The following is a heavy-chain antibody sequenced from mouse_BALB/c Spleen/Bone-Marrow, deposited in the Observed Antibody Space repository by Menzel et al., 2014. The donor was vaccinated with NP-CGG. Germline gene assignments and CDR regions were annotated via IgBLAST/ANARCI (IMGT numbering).Heavy chain of an antibody. CDR1: GFNIKDTY. D-gene: IGHD1-1*02. Sequence: VQLQQPGAELVKPGASVELSCTASGFNIKDTYMHWVKQRPEQGLEWIGRIDPANVNTKYDPKFQGKATITADTSSNTAYLQLSSLTSEDTAVYYCASYAYGYYFDYWGQGTTLTVSS. CDR2: IDPANVNT. CDR3: ASYAYGYYFDY. V-gene: IGHV14-3*02. J-gene: IGHJ2*01.